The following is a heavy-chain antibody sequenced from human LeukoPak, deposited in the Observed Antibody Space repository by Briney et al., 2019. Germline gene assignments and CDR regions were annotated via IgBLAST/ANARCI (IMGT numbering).Heavy chain of an antibody. J-gene: IGHJ4*02. V-gene: IGHV4-4*07. CDR2: IHTSGST. CDR1: GFTFSSDW. D-gene: IGHD3-22*01. Sequence: PGGSLRLSCVASGFTFSSDWMSWVRQAPGKGLEWIGRIHTSGSTNYNPSLKSRVTMSVDTSKNQFSLKLSSVTAADTAVYYRARDRYYYDSSDYSRLDYWGQGTLVTVSS. CDR3: ARDRYYYDSSDYSRLDY.